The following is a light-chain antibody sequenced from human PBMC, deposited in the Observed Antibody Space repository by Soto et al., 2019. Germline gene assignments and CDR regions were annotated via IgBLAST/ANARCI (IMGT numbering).Light chain of an antibody. J-gene: IGLJ2*01. V-gene: IGLV7-43*01. Sequence: QAVVTQEPSLTVSPGGTVTLTCASSTGAVTSGHYPNWFQQKPGQAPRALIYSISNKHSWTPARFSGSLLGGKAALTLSGVQPEDEAEYYCLLYYGGAQVFGGGTKLTVL. CDR1: TGAVTSGHY. CDR3: LLYYGGAQV. CDR2: SIS.